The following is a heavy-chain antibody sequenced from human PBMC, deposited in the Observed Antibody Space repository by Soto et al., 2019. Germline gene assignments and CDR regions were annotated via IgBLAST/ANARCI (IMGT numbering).Heavy chain of an antibody. CDR2: ISWNSGSI. CDR1: GFTFDDYA. J-gene: IGHJ4*02. V-gene: IGHV3-9*01. D-gene: IGHD6-13*01. CDR3: AKDFVGKYSSSWSFDY. Sequence: GGSLRLSCAASGFTFDDYAMHWVRQAPGKGLEWVSGISWNSGSIGYADSVKGRFTISRDNAKNSLYLQMNSLRAEDTALYYCAKDFVGKYSSSWSFDYWGQGTLVTVSS.